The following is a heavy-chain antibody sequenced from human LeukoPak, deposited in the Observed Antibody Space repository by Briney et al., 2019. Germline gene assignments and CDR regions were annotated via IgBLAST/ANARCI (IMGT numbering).Heavy chain of an antibody. CDR2: IIPIFGTA. CDR3: ARSLDSSGYYYLHFDY. Sequence: SVKVSCKASGGTFSSYAISWVRQAPGQGLEWMGGIIPIFGTANYAQKFQGRVTITADESTSTACMELSSLRSEDTAVYYCARSLDSSGYYYLHFDYWGQGTLVTVSS. J-gene: IGHJ4*02. V-gene: IGHV1-69*01. D-gene: IGHD3-22*01. CDR1: GGTFSSYA.